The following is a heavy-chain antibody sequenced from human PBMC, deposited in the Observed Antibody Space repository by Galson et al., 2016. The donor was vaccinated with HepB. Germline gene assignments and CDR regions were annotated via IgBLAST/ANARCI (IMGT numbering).Heavy chain of an antibody. D-gene: IGHD5-24*01. Sequence: SLRLSCAASGFTFSSYWMSWVRQAPGKGLEWVALISYDGKSGSYADSVKGRVTISRDNSKNTLYLQMHSLRGEDTAVYYCAKGRWDFDSWGQGTLVTVSS. CDR2: ISYDGKSG. CDR3: AKGRWDFDS. J-gene: IGHJ4*02. CDR1: GFTFSSYW. V-gene: IGHV3-30*18.